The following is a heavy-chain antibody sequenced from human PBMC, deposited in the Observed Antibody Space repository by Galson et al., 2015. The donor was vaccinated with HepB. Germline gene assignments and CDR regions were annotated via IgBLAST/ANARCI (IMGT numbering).Heavy chain of an antibody. V-gene: IGHV7-4-1*02. CDR3: ARDRGYCSNTNCYFDY. J-gene: IGHJ4*02. Sequence: SCKASGYTFASYAMNWVRQAPGQGLEWMGWIDTNTGNPTYGQGFTGRFVFYLDTSVSTAYLQISSLKAEDTAVYYCARDRGYCSNTNCYFDYWGQGTLVTVSS. D-gene: IGHD2-2*01. CDR1: GYTFASYA. CDR2: IDTNTGNP.